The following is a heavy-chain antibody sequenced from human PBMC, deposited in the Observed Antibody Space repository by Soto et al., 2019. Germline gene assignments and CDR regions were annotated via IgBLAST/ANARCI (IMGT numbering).Heavy chain of an antibody. J-gene: IGHJ5*02. V-gene: IGHV4-39*02. CDR2: IYYSGST. CDR3: AKDHHIVVVGSWFDP. CDR1: GGSISRSSYY. D-gene: IGHD2-2*01. Sequence: SETLSLTCTVSGGSISRSSYYWGWIRQPPGKGLEWIGSIYYSGSTYYNPSLKSRFTISRDNSKNTLYLQMNSLRAEDTAVYYCAKDHHIVVVGSWFDPWGQGTLVTVSS.